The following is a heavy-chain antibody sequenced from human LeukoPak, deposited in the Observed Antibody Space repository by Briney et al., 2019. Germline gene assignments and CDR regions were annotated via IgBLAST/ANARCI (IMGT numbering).Heavy chain of an antibody. D-gene: IGHD3-10*01. CDR3: ARGYGSGSYFSPSLWY. CDR2: ISAYNGNT. CDR1: GYTFTSYG. Sequence: ASVKVSCKASGYTFTSYGISWVRQAPGQGLEWMGWISAYNGNTNYAQKLQGRVTMTTDTSTGTAYMELRSLGSDDTAVYYCARGYGSGSYFSPSLWYWGQGTLVTVSS. J-gene: IGHJ4*02. V-gene: IGHV1-18*01.